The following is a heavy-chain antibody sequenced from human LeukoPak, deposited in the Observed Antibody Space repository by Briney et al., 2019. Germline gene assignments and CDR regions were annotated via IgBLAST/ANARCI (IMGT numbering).Heavy chain of an antibody. D-gene: IGHD2-2*01. CDR1: GFTFSSYA. Sequence: GGSLRLSCAASGFTFSSYAMHWVRQAPGKGLEWVAVISYDGSNKYYADSVKGRFTISRDNSKNTLYLQMNSLRAEDTAVYYCARGGGCSSTSCYLTMVPDYWGQGTLVTVSS. CDR3: ARGGGCSSTSCYLTMVPDY. J-gene: IGHJ4*02. CDR2: ISYDGSNK. V-gene: IGHV3-30-3*01.